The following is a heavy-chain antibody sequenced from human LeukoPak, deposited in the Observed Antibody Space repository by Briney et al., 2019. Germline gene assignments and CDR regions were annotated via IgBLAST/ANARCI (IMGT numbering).Heavy chain of an antibody. J-gene: IGHJ4*02. CDR3: ARHSGYYDSSGYYNKYYFDY. V-gene: IGHV4-38-2*02. Sequence: PSETLSLTCTVSGYSISSGYYWGWIRQPPGKGLEWIGSIYYSGSTYYNPSLKSRVTISVDTSKNQFSLKLSSVTAADTAVYYCARHSGYYDSSGYYNKYYFDYWGQGTLVTVSS. CDR2: IYYSGST. CDR1: GYSISSGYY. D-gene: IGHD3-22*01.